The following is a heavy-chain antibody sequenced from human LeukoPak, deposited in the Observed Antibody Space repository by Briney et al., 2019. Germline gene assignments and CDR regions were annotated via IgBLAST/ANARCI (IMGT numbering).Heavy chain of an antibody. CDR3: ARHCSGYDHCAFDI. CDR2: IYTSGST. D-gene: IGHD5-12*01. Sequence: SETLSLTCTVSGGSISSYYWSWIRQPAGKGLEWIGRIYTSGSTNYNPSLKSRVTMSVDTSKNQFSLKLSSVTAADTAVYYCARHCSGYDHCAFDIWGQGTMVTVSS. V-gene: IGHV4-4*07. CDR1: GGSISSYY. J-gene: IGHJ3*02.